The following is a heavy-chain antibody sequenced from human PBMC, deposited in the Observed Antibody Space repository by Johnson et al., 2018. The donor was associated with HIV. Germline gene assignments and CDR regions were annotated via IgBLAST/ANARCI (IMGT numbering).Heavy chain of an antibody. V-gene: IGHV3-33*06. Sequence: QMLLVESGGGVVQPGRSLRLSCAASGFTFSSYAMHWVRQAPGKGLEWVAVIWYDGSNKYYADSVKGRFTISRDNSKNTLYLQMNSLRAEDTAVYYCAKELADSSGYYADAFDIWGQGTMVTVSS. CDR2: IWYDGSNK. D-gene: IGHD3-22*01. J-gene: IGHJ3*02. CDR3: AKELADSSGYYADAFDI. CDR1: GFTFSSYA.